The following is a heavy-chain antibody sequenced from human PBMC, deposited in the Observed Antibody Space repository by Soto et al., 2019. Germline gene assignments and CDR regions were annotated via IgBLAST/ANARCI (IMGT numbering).Heavy chain of an antibody. J-gene: IGHJ3*02. Sequence: EEQLVESGGCLVKPGGSLRLSCAASGFTFSNAWMNWVRQAPGKGLEWVGRIKSKTDGGTTDYAAPVKGRFTISRDDSKNTLYLQMNSLKTEDTAVYYCTTDPENYGDYKKNDAFDIWGQGTMVTVSS. CDR3: TTDPENYGDYKKNDAFDI. CDR2: IKSKTDGGTT. CDR1: GFTFSNAW. D-gene: IGHD4-17*01. V-gene: IGHV3-15*07.